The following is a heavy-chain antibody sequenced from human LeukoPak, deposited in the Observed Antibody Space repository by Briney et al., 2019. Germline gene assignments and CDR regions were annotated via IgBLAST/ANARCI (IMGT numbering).Heavy chain of an antibody. J-gene: IGHJ6*03. V-gene: IGHV4-59*01. CDR2: VVHTGCT. CDR3: ARGRVSSSTWYSTYYYYFYMDV. Sequence: SETLSLTCSVSDDSITMYYWTWIRQPPGKGLEWIGYVVHTGCTNFNPSLNGRVSRSRDTTKNLFSLRLRSVTAADTAVYFCARGRVSSSTWYSTYYYYFYMDVWGKGNTVTVSS. D-gene: IGHD1-1*01. CDR1: DDSITMYY.